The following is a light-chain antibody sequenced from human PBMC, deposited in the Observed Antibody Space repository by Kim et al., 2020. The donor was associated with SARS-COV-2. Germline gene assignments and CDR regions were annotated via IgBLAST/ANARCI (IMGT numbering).Light chain of an antibody. CDR3: QQYYIFPYT. CDR2: KAS. J-gene: IGKJ2*01. CDR1: QSLDVW. V-gene: IGKV1-5*03. Sequence: DIQMTQSPSTLSANVGDRVIITCRASQSLDVWLAWYQHKPGKAPNLLIYKASNLESGVPSRFSGSESGTEFTLTITSLQPDDFATYYCQQYYIFPYTFGQGTKLEI.